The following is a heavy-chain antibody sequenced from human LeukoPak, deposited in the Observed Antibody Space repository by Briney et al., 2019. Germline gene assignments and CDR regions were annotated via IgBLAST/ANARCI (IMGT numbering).Heavy chain of an antibody. V-gene: IGHV3-23*01. CDR3: AKVDGGIAAAGTPDY. Sequence: GGSLRLSCAASGFTLSSYAMNWVRQAPGKGLEWVSAISGSGSAYYADSVKGRFTISRDNSKNTLYLQMNSLRAEDTAVYYCAKVDGGIAAAGTPDYWGQGTLVTVSS. CDR2: ISGSGSA. J-gene: IGHJ4*02. CDR1: GFTLSSYA. D-gene: IGHD6-13*01.